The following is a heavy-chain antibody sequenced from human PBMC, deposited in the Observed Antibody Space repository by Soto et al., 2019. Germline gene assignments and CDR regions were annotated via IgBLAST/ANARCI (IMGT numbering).Heavy chain of an antibody. V-gene: IGHV4-30-4*01. CDR1: GGSISTADYY. CDR3: ARGIYSTSSFFDS. J-gene: IGHJ4*02. Sequence: SETLSLTCTVSGGSISTADYYWNWIRQPPGKGLEWIGYIYYSGNTYYIPSLKSRVTISVDTSKNQISLKLNSVTAADTAVYYCARGIYSTSSFFDSWGQGTLVTVSS. D-gene: IGHD6-6*01. CDR2: IYYSGNT.